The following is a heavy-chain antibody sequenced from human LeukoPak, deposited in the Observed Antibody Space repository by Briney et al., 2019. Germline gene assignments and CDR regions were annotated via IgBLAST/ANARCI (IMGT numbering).Heavy chain of an antibody. D-gene: IGHD3-16*01. CDR3: ARTPSLGYFDY. J-gene: IGHJ4*02. CDR1: GYTFTSYG. Sequence: ASVKVFCEASGYTFTSYGISWVRQAPGQGLEWMGWISAYNGNTNYAQKLQGRVTMTTDTSTSTAYMELRSLRSDDTAVYYCARTPSLGYFDYWGQGTLVTVSS. CDR2: ISAYNGNT. V-gene: IGHV1-18*01.